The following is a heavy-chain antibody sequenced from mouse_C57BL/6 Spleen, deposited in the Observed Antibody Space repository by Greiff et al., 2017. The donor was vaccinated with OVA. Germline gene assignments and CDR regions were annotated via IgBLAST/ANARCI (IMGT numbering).Heavy chain of an antibody. CDR2: IHPSDSDT. V-gene: IGHV1-74*01. Sequence: QVQLQQPGAELVKPGASVKVSCKASGYTFTSYWMHWVKQRPGQGLEWIGRIHPSDSDTNYNQKFKGKATLTVDKSSSTASIPLRSLTSDDSAVYYCAMVGGLEDAMDYWGQGTSVTVSS. D-gene: IGHD1-1*01. CDR1: GYTFTSYW. J-gene: IGHJ4*01. CDR3: AMVGGLEDAMDY.